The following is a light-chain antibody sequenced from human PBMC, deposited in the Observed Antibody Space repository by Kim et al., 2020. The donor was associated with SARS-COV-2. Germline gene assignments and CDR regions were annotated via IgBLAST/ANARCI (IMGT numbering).Light chain of an antibody. CDR1: QNIDTW. J-gene: IGKJ1*01. V-gene: IGKV1-5*03. CDR2: RAS. Sequence: LSGSVGDRVTITCRASQNIDTWLAWYQQKPGQAPNLLIYRASSFQNGVPSRFSGSGSGTEFTLTINGLQPDDFATYYCQQYKNYWTFGRGTKL. CDR3: QQYKNYWT.